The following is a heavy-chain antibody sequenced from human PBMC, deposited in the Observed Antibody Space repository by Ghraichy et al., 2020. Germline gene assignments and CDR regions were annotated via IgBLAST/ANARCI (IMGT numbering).Heavy chain of an antibody. J-gene: IGHJ4*02. Sequence: ASVKVSCKASGYTYTTYGISWVRQAPGQGLEWMGWISTHSGLTTYAQKVQDRVTMTTDTSTSTAYMELRSLRSDDTAVYFCARDTSDYGDPNDYCGQGTLVTVSS. CDR1: GYTYTTYG. V-gene: IGHV1-18*01. CDR2: ISTHSGLT. D-gene: IGHD4-17*01. CDR3: ARDTSDYGDPNDY.